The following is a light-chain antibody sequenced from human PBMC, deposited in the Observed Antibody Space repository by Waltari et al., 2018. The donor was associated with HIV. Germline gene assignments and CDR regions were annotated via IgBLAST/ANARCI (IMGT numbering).Light chain of an antibody. Sequence: QSVLTQPPSASGTPGQRVTISCSGSSSNIGSKYVYWYQQLPGTAPKPLIHRNYQRPSGVPDRFSGSKSGTSASLAISGLRSEDEADYYCAAWDDSLSGRGVFGGGTKLTVL. CDR1: SSNIGSKY. CDR3: AAWDDSLSGRGV. CDR2: RNY. V-gene: IGLV1-47*01. J-gene: IGLJ2*01.